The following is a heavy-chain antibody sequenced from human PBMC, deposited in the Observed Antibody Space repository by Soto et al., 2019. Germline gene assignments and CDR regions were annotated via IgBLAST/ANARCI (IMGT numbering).Heavy chain of an antibody. D-gene: IGHD3-9*01. CDR2: IYYSGST. CDR1: GGSISSSSYY. V-gene: IGHV4-39*07. Sequence: SETLSLTCTVSGGSISSSSYYWGWIRQPPGKGLEWIGSIYYSGSTYYNPSLKSRVTISVDTSKNQFSLKLSSVTAADTAVYYCARDRQLRYFDWLASDAFDIWGQGTMVTVSS. CDR3: ARDRQLRYFDWLASDAFDI. J-gene: IGHJ3*02.